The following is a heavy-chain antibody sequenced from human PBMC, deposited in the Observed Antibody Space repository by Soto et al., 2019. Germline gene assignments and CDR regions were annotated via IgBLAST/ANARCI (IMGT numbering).Heavy chain of an antibody. J-gene: IGHJ3*02. CDR1: GFTFSGYT. V-gene: IGHV3-48*01. Sequence: EVQLVESGGGLIQPGGSLRLSCAASGFTFSGYTMNWVRQGLGKGLEWVSYISSSSSSTYYADSVKDRFTISRDNAKNSLYLQMNSLKVEDTAVYYCTRGPHDHGAFDIWGQGTMVTVSS. CDR3: TRGPHDHGAFDI. CDR2: ISSSSSST.